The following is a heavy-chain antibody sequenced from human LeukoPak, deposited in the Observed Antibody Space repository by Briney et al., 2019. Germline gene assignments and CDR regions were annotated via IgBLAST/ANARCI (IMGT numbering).Heavy chain of an antibody. CDR1: GYSFTSYG. J-gene: IGHJ5*02. CDR2: ISGSTGNT. Sequence: ASVKVSCKASGYSFTSYGITWVREAPGQGPEWRGWISGSTGNTHYAQNVQGRVTMTTDTATSTAYMELWSLGSDDPAVYYCARVGRDCSSINCYWEDWFDPWGQGTLVIVSS. D-gene: IGHD2-2*01. V-gene: IGHV1-18*01. CDR3: ARVGRDCSSINCYWEDWFDP.